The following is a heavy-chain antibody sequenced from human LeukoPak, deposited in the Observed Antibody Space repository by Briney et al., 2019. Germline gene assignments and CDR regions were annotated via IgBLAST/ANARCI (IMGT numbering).Heavy chain of an antibody. CDR1: GFTFSSYD. V-gene: IGHV3-30*18. Sequence: GRSLRLSCAASGFTFSSYDMHWVRQPPGKGLEWVAVISYDGSNKYYADSVKGRFTISRDNSKNTLYLQMNSLRAEDTAVYYCAKDGYSSSWDWGQGTLVTVSS. D-gene: IGHD6-13*01. CDR3: AKDGYSSSWD. J-gene: IGHJ4*02. CDR2: ISYDGSNK.